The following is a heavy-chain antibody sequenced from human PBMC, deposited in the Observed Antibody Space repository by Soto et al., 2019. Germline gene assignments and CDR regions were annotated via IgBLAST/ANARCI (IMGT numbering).Heavy chain of an antibody. CDR3: AKALGELSPESSDY. Sequence: QVQLVESGGGVVQPGRSLRLSCAASGFSFSSFGMHWVRQAPGKGLEWVACNSYDGSNKYYADSVKGRFTISRDSSEKTLYLQMNSLRPEATAVYYCAKALGELSPESSDYWGPGTLVTVSS. V-gene: IGHV3-30*18. D-gene: IGHD1-7*01. CDR1: GFSFSSFG. CDR2: NSYDGSNK. J-gene: IGHJ4*02.